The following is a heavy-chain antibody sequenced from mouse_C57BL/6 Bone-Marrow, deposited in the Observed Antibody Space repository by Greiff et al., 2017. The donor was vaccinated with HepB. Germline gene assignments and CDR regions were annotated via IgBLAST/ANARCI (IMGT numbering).Heavy chain of an antibody. D-gene: IGHD1-1*01. CDR1: GYSITSGYD. J-gene: IGHJ1*03. V-gene: IGHV3-1*01. CDR2: ISYSGST. Sequence: VQLKESGPGMVKPSQSLSLTCTVTGYSITSGYDWHWIRHFPGNKLEWMGYISYSGSTNYNPSLKSRISITHDTSKNHFFLKLNSVTTEDTATYYCAREDYSSWYFDVWGTGTTVTVSS. CDR3: AREDYSSWYFDV.